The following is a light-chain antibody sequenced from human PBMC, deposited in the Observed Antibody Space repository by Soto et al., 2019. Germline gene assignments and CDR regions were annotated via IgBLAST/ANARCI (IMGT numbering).Light chain of an antibody. Sequence: DIQMTQSPSSLSASVGDRVTMTFQASQNINNNLNWYQQKPGRAPKLLIYDASNLEAGVPSRFRGSGSGTDFTFTISRLQPEDIATYYCQQYENLPTFGQGTRLEIK. J-gene: IGKJ5*01. CDR3: QQYENLPT. CDR2: DAS. V-gene: IGKV1-33*01. CDR1: QNINNN.